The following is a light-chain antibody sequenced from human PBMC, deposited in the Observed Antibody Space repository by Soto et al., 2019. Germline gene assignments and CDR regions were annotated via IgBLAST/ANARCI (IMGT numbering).Light chain of an antibody. Sequence: QSALTQPASVSGSPGKSITISCTGTSSDVGGYNYVSWYQQHPGKAPKLMIYDVSHRPAGVSNRFSGSKSGNTASLAISGLQAEDEADYYCNSYTSSSTPFLFGKGTKVTVL. V-gene: IGLV2-14*01. CDR2: DVS. CDR3: NSYTSSSTPFL. J-gene: IGLJ1*01. CDR1: SSDVGGYNY.